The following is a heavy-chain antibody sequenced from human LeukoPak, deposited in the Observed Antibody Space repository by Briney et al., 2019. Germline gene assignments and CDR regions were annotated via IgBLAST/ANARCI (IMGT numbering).Heavy chain of an antibody. CDR1: GGTFSSYA. J-gene: IGHJ6*02. D-gene: IGHD6-13*01. Sequence: ASVKVSCKASGGTFSSYAISWVRQAPGQGLEWMGRIIPILGIANYAQKFQGRVTITADKSTSTAYMELSSLRSEDTAVYYCAREVEQQLVRYGMDVWGQGTTVTDSS. CDR2: IIPILGIA. V-gene: IGHV1-69*04. CDR3: AREVEQQLVRYGMDV.